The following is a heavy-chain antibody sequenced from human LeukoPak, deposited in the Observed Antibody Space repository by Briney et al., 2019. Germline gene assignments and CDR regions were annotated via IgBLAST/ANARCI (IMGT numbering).Heavy chain of an antibody. J-gene: IGHJ4*02. CDR1: GFTFSSYE. Sequence: GGSLRLSCAASGFTFSSYEMNWVRQAPGKGLEWVSYISSSGSTIYYADSVKGRFTISRDNAKNSLYLQMNSLRAEDTAVYYCARDRGGPNYYGSGSYGSRFYWGQGTLVTVPS. V-gene: IGHV3-48*03. CDR2: ISSSGSTI. CDR3: ARDRGGPNYYGSGSYGSRFY. D-gene: IGHD3-10*01.